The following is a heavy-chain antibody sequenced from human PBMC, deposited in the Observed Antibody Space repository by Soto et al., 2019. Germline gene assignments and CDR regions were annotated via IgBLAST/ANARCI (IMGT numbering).Heavy chain of an antibody. J-gene: IGHJ6*02. CDR3: ARDVGVGATRRGFPYYYYGMDV. Sequence: PGGSLRLSCAASGFTFSSYGMPWVRQAPGKGLEWVAVIWYDGSNKYYADSVKGRFTISRDNSKNTLYLQMNSLRAEDTAVYYCARDVGVGATRRGFPYYYYGMDVWGQGTTVTVSS. D-gene: IGHD1-26*01. CDR2: IWYDGSNK. CDR1: GFTFSSYG. V-gene: IGHV3-33*01.